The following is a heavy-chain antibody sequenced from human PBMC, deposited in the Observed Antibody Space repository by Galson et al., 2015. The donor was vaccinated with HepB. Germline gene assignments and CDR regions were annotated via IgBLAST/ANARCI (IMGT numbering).Heavy chain of an antibody. CDR3: ALEIPTSMAGA. CDR2: ITGGGDIT. CDR1: GFTFSNYA. J-gene: IGHJ4*02. D-gene: IGHD4/OR15-4a*01. V-gene: IGHV3-23*01. Sequence: SLRLSCAASGFTFSNYAMSWVRQAPGKGLEWVSAITGGGDITYYTDSVKGRFTISRDNSKNTLYLQMNTLRADDTAVYYCALEIPTSMAGAWGQGTLVTVSS.